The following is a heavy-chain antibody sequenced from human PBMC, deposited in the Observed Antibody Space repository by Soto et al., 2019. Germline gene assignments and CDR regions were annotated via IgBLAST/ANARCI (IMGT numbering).Heavy chain of an antibody. D-gene: IGHD1-1*01. CDR1: GFTFSSYW. V-gene: IGHV3-7*01. CDR3: AREATPKY. Sequence: EVQLVESGGGLVQPGGSLRLSCAASGFTFSSYWMTWVRQAPGKGLEWVAPMKEDGSVKYYVDSVKGRFTISRDKDKNSQYLQMNRLRAEDTAVYYCAREATPKYWGQGTLVAVDS. CDR2: MKEDGSVK. J-gene: IGHJ4*02.